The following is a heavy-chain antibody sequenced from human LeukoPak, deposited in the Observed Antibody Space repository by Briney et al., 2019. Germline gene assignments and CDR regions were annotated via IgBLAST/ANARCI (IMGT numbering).Heavy chain of an antibody. Sequence: ASVKVSCKASGGTFSSYAISWVRQAPGQGLEWMGWINPNSGGTNYAQKFQGRVTMTRDTSISTAYMELSMLRSDDTAVYYFARHLYVDYWVYAFDIWGQGTMVTVSS. V-gene: IGHV1-2*02. D-gene: IGHD4-17*01. CDR3: ARHLYVDYWVYAFDI. CDR1: GGTFSSYA. CDR2: INPNSGGT. J-gene: IGHJ3*02.